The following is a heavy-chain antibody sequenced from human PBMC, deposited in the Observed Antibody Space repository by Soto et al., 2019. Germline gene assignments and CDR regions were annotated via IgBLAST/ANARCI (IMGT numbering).Heavy chain of an antibody. CDR2: MNPNSGNT. V-gene: IGHV1-8*01. CDR3: ARALSTWEDNWFDP. CDR1: GYTFTSYD. J-gene: IGHJ5*02. D-gene: IGHD1-26*01. Sequence: ASVKVSCKASGYTFTSYDINWVRQATGQGLEWMGWMNPNSGNTGYAQKFQGRVTMTRNTSISTAYMELSSLRSEDTAVYYCARALSTWEDNWFDPWGQGTLVTVSS.